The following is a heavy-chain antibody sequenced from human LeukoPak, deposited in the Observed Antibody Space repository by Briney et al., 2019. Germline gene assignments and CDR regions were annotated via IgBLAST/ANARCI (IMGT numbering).Heavy chain of an antibody. D-gene: IGHD3-3*01. J-gene: IGHJ4*02. CDR1: GGSISSGGYY. Sequence: SSQTLSLTCTVSGGSISSGGYYWSWIRQHPGKGLEWIGYIYYSGSTYYNPSLKSRVTISVDTSKNQFSLKLSSVTAAGTAVYYCARGNTIFGVVIKYYFDYWGQGTLVTVSS. CDR3: ARGNTIFGVVIKYYFDY. V-gene: IGHV4-31*03. CDR2: IYYSGST.